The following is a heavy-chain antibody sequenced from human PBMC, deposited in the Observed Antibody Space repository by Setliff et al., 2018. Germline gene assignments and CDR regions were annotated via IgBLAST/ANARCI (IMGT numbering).Heavy chain of an antibody. J-gene: IGHJ4*02. D-gene: IGHD6-19*01. CDR3: ARRVRIAVLHLHYFEY. CDR2: INTGNANT. Sequence: ASVKVSCKASGYTFTNYAIHWVRQAPGQRPEWMGWINTGNANTKYSQKFQGRVTITRDASASTAYMELSSLRSEDTAVYYCARRVRIAVLHLHYFEYWGQGTLVTVSS. CDR1: GYTFTNYA. V-gene: IGHV1-3*04.